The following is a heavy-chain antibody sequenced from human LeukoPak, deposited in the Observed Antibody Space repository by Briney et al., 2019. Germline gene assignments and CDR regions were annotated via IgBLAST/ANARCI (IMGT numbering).Heavy chain of an antibody. D-gene: IGHD3-10*01. V-gene: IGHV3-23*01. CDR2: IFGSGTGT. J-gene: IGHJ4*02. CDR1: GFTFSSYA. Sequence: PGGSLRLSCAASGFTFSSYAMSWVRQAPGKGLEWVSSIFGSGTGTHYADSVKGRFTISRDNSRDTLYLQMNSLRVEDTALYYCAKDLISPRSVGSSEKLDYWGQGTLVTVSS. CDR3: AKDLISPRSVGSSEKLDY.